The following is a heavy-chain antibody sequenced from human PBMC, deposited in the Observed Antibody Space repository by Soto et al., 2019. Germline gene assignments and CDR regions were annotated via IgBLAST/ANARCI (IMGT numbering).Heavy chain of an antibody. J-gene: IGHJ5*02. CDR3: ARGDYNDYSHGFDP. CDR2: MNPNSGNA. Sequence: ASVKVSCKATGYSFTRHDIYWLRQAAGQGLERMGWMNPNSGNAVYAQKFQGRVTMTRNTSITTAYIEVTSLKSEDTAVYFCARGDYNDYSHGFDPWGQGTMVTVSS. D-gene: IGHD4-17*01. V-gene: IGHV1-8*01. CDR1: GYSFTRHD.